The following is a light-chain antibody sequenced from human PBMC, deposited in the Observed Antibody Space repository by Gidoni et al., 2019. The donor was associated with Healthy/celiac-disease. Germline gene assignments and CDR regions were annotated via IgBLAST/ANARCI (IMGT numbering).Light chain of an antibody. CDR3: QQYYSTPWT. V-gene: IGKV4-1*01. Sequence: DIVMTQSPDSLPVALGERATINCKSHQSVLYKSNNTNDLAWYQQKPGQPPKLLIYWASTRESGVPDRFSGSGSGTDFTLTISSLQAEDVAVYYCQQYYSTPWTFGQGTKVEIK. CDR1: QSVLYKSNNTND. CDR2: WAS. J-gene: IGKJ1*01.